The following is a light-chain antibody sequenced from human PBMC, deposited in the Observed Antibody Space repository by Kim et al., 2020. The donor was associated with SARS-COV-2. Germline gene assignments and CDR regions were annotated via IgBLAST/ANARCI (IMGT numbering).Light chain of an antibody. V-gene: IGKV3-20*01. CDR1: QSVSSRF. CDR2: GTS. Sequence: DIVLTQSPGTLSLSPGERATLSCRASQSVSSRFLAWYQQQPGQAPRPLFHGTSSRATGIPVRFSGTGTGTDFTLTISSLEPEDFAVYYCQLYVSSPPRVTFGGGTKVDIK. CDR3: QLYVSSPPRVT. J-gene: IGKJ4*01.